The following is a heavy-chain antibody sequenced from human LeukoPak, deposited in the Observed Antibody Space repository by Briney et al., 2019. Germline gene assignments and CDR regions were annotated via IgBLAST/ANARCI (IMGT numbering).Heavy chain of an antibody. V-gene: IGHV1-18*01. CDR3: ARDHGKFGGVIVMYYFDY. Sequence: ASVKVSCKASGYTFTSYAISWVRQAPGQGLEWMGWISAYNGNTNYAQKFQGRVTMTTDTSTSTAYMELRSLRSDDTAVYYCARDHGKFGGVIVMYYFDYWGQGTLVTVSS. D-gene: IGHD3-16*02. CDR1: GYTFTSYA. J-gene: IGHJ4*02. CDR2: ISAYNGNT.